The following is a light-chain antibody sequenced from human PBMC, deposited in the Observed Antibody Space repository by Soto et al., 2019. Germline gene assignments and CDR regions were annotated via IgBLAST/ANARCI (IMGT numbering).Light chain of an antibody. CDR3: QPYDSRLGVRGI. CDR1: SSNIGAGYD. V-gene: IGLV1-40*01. Sequence: QAVVTQPPSVSGAPGQRVTISCTGSSSNIGAGYDVHWYQQLPGTAPKLLIYGNNNRPSGVPDRFSGSKSGTSASLAITGLRSGDRGDYTCQPYDSRLGVRGIFGEG. CDR2: GNN. J-gene: IGLJ2*01.